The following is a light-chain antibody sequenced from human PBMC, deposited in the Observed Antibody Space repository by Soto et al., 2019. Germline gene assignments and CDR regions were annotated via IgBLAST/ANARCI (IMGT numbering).Light chain of an antibody. J-gene: IGKJ5*01. CDR2: GAS. CDR3: QQYGSSPSIT. CDR1: QSVSSSY. V-gene: IGKV3-20*01. Sequence: LTLSLFTLSISPRERATLSCGASQSVSSSYLAWYQQKPGQAPRLLIYGASSRATGIPDRFSGSGSGTDFTLTISRLEPEDFAVYYCQQYGSSPSITFGQGTRLEIK.